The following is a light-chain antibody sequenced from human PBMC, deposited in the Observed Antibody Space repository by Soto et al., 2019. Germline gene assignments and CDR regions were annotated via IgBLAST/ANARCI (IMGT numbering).Light chain of an antibody. V-gene: IGKV2-30*01. CDR2: QVS. CDR1: QSLVYSNGNAY. Sequence: DAVLTQSPLSLPVTLGQPAAISCRSSQSLVYSNGNAYLIWFQQRPGQSPRRLIYQVSTRDAGVQDRFSGSGSGTYFTLTISRVEAEDVGLYYCMQSTHWPWTFGQGTKVEIK. CDR3: MQSTHWPWT. J-gene: IGKJ1*01.